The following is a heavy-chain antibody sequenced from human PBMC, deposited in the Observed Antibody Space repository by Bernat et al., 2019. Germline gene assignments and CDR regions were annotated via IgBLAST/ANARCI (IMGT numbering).Heavy chain of an antibody. CDR3: ARALFPLPNFSDP. V-gene: IGHV1-3*01. J-gene: IGHJ5*02. CDR2: INAGSGNT. Sequence: QVQLVQSGAEVKKPGASVKVSCRASGYTFIKYIIHWVRQAPGQRLEWMGWINAGSGNTKYSQNFQGRVTITRDTSASTTYMELNSLRFEDTAVYYCARALFPLPNFSDPWGQGTLVSVSS. D-gene: IGHD1-1*01. CDR1: GYTFIKYI.